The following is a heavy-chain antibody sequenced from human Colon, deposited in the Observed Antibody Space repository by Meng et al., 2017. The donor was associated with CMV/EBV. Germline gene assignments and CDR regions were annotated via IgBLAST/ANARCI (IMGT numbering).Heavy chain of an antibody. CDR1: GYTFSSNY. J-gene: IGHJ4*02. CDR2: INPSGGST. Sequence: ASVKVSCKASGYTFSSNYMHWVRQAPGQGLEWMGIINPSGGSTRYAQKFQGRLTMTRDTSTSTVHMELSSLRSEDTAVYYCAREAAAGKVFDYWGQGTLVTVSS. D-gene: IGHD6-13*01. CDR3: AREAAAGKVFDY. V-gene: IGHV1-46*01.